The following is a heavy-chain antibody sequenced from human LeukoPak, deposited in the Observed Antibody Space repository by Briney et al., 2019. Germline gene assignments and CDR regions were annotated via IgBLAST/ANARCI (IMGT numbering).Heavy chain of an antibody. CDR1: GFSISGYW. J-gene: IGHJ4*02. CDR3: YSATPDY. V-gene: IGHV3-7*01. CDR2: IKQDGSEK. Sequence: GGSLRLSCVASGFSISGYWMSWVRRAPGKGLEWVANIKQDGSEKNYVGSVKGRFTISRDNAKNSLYLEMDSLRAEDTAVYYCYSATPDYWGQGTLVTVSS. D-gene: IGHD2-15*01.